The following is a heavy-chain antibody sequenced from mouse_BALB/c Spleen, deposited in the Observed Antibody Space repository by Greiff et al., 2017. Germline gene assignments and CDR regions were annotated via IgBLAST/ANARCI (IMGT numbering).Heavy chain of an antibody. Sequence: VQLQQSGPELVKPGASVKIPCKASGYTFTDYNMDWVKQSHGKSLEWIGDINPNNGGTIYNQKFKGKATLTVDKSSSTAYMELRSLTSEDTAVYYCARWESTTVVATEAMDYWGQGTSVTVSS. V-gene: IGHV1-18*01. CDR1: GYTFTDYN. J-gene: IGHJ4*01. CDR2: INPNNGGT. D-gene: IGHD1-1*01. CDR3: ARWESTTVVATEAMDY.